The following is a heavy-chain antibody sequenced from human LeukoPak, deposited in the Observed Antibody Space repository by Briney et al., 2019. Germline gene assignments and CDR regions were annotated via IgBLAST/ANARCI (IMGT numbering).Heavy chain of an antibody. CDR1: GFTFSSYG. CDR3: AKGPYIVGATFFDY. V-gene: IGHV3-33*06. J-gene: IGHJ4*02. D-gene: IGHD1-26*01. CDR2: IWYDGSNK. Sequence: GRSLRLSCAASGFTFSSYGMHWVRQAPGKGLEWVAVIWYDGSNKYYADSVKGRFTISRDNSKNTLYLQMNSLRAEDTAVYYCAKGPYIVGATFFDYWGQGTLVTVSS.